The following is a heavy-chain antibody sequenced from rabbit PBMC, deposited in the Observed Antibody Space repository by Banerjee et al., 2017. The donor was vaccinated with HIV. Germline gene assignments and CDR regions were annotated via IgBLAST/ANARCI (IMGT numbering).Heavy chain of an antibody. CDR1: GFSFSSGYD. CDR3: ARKDVTISGYYWNL. J-gene: IGHJ4*01. Sequence: QEQLEESGGGLVKPEGSLTLTCTASGFSFSSGYDMCWVRQAPGKGLEWIGCIYTGSNSNTYYASWATGRFTLSKTSSTTVTLQMTSLTVADTATYFCARKDVTISGYYWNLWGPGTLVTVS. D-gene: IGHD1-1*01. V-gene: IGHV1S45*01. CDR2: IYTGSNSNT.